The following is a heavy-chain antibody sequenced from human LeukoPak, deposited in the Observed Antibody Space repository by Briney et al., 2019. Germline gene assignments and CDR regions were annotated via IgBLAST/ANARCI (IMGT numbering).Heavy chain of an antibody. CDR1: GFTFSSYA. V-gene: IGHV3-23*01. D-gene: IGHD3-10*01. Sequence: GGSLRISCAASGFTFSSYAMSWVRQAPGKGLEWVSVISNSGGSTFYADSVKGRFTISRDNSKNTLYLQKNSLRAEDTAVYYCAKRASGSGTSLYYFDYWGQGTRVTVSS. J-gene: IGHJ4*02. CDR2: ISNSGGST. CDR3: AKRASGSGTSLYYFDY.